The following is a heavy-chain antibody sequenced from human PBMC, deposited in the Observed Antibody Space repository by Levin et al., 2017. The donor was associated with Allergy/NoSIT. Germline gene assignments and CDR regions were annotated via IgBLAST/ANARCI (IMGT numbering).Heavy chain of an antibody. V-gene: IGHV3-48*01. J-gene: IGHJ4*02. CDR1: GFTFSSYS. CDR3: ARDKIRSGWFVDY. CDR2: ISSSSSTI. D-gene: IGHD6-19*01. Sequence: GESLKISCAASGFTFSSYSMNWVRQAPGKGLEWVSYISSSSSTIYYADSVKGRFTISRDNAKNSLYLQMNSLRAEDTAVYYCARDKIRSGWFVDYWGQGTLVTVSS.